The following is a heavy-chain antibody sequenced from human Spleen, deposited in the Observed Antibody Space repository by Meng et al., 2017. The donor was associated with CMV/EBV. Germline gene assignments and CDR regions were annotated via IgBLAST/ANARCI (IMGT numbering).Heavy chain of an antibody. CDR2: MYAGGNT. CDR3: ARARSLFYYGMDV. V-gene: IGHV3-66*02. J-gene: IGHJ6*02. CDR1: GFTFSSYS. D-gene: IGHD2-15*01. Sequence: GESLKISCAASGFTFSSYSMIWVRQAPGKGLEWVSVMYAGGNTYYADSVTGRFTISRDISRNTVYLQMNTLRAEDTALYYCARARSLFYYGMDVWGQGTTVTVSS.